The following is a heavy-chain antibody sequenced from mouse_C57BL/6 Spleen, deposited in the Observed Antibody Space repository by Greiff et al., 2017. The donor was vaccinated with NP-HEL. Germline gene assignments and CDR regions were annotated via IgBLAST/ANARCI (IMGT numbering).Heavy chain of an antibody. CDR1: GFNIKDYY. J-gene: IGHJ1*03. CDR2: IDPEDGET. Sequence: VHVKQSGAELVKPGASVKLSCTASGFNIKDYYMHWVKQRTEQGLEWIGRIDPEDGETKYAPKFQGKATITADTSSNTAYLHLSSLTSENTAVYYCARSGGTHWYFDVWGTGTTVTVSS. D-gene: IGHD3-3*01. CDR3: ARSGGTHWYFDV. V-gene: IGHV14-2*01.